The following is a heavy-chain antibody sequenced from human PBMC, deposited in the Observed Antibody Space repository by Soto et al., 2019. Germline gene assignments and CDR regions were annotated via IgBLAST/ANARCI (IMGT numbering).Heavy chain of an antibody. D-gene: IGHD2-2*01. CDR3: ARSSTSGNYFDY. V-gene: IGHV4-31*03. Sequence: SETLSLTCTVSGGSISSGGYYWSWIRQHPGKGLEWIGYIYYSGSTYYNPSLKSRVTISVDTSKNQFSLKLSSVTAADTAVYYCARSSTSGNYFDYWGQGTLVTVSS. CDR1: GGSISSGGYY. J-gene: IGHJ4*02. CDR2: IYYSGST.